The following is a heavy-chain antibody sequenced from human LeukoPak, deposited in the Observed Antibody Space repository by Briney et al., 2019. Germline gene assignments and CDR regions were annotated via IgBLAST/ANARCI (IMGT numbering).Heavy chain of an antibody. J-gene: IGHJ4*02. D-gene: IGHD1-26*01. Sequence: RPGGSLRLSCTASGFTFSSYSMNWVRQAPGKGLVWVSRINEDGSTTNYADSVKGRFTISRDNAKNTLYLQMNSLRAEDTAVYYCVRDLGGRSGHWGQETLVTVSS. CDR1: GFTFSSYS. CDR2: INEDGSTT. CDR3: VRDLGGRSGH. V-gene: IGHV3-74*01.